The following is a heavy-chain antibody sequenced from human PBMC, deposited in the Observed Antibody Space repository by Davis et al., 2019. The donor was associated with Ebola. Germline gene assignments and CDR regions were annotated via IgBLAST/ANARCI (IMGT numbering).Heavy chain of an antibody. CDR1: GISLSANKVG. D-gene: IGHD3-22*01. V-gene: IGHV2-5*02. CDR2: IYWGGDK. J-gene: IGHJ4*02. Sequence: SGPTLVKPTQTLTLTCTFSGISLSANKVGVAWIRQPPGKALGWLALIYWGGDKRYSPSLRTRLTIIKDTSKSQVVLTMTNMDPVDTATYYCAHVADGYSVRFEYWGQGTPVTVSS. CDR3: AHVADGYSVRFEY.